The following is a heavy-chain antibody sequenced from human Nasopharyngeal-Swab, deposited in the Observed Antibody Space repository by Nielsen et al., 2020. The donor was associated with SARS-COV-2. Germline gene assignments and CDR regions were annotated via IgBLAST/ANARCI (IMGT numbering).Heavy chain of an antibody. Sequence: WVRQAPGQGLEWMGIINPSGGSTSYAQKFQGRVTMTRDTSTSTVYMELSSLRSEDTAVYYCARAFRDGYNYGYWGQGTLSPSPQ. J-gene: IGHJ4*02. D-gene: IGHD5-24*01. CDR3: ARAFRDGYNYGY. V-gene: IGHV1-46*01. CDR2: INPSGGST.